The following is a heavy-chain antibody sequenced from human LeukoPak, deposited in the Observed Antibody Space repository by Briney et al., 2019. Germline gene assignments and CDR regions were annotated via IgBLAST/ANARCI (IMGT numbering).Heavy chain of an antibody. V-gene: IGHV3-21*01. D-gene: IGHD3-3*01. CDR3: AKDPGVRFLEWTLDY. Sequence: GGSLRLSCAASGFTFSSYSMNWVRQAPGKGLEWVSSISSSSSYIYYADSVKGRFTISRDNAKNSLYLQMSSLRAEDTAVYYCAKDPGVRFLEWTLDYWGQGTLVTVSS. CDR1: GFTFSSYS. J-gene: IGHJ4*02. CDR2: ISSSSSYI.